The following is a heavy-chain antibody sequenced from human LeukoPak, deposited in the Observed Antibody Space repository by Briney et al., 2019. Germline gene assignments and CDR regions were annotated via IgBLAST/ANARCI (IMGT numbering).Heavy chain of an antibody. Sequence: SETLSLTCTVSGGSISSYYWSWIRQPPGKGLEWIGYIYYSGSTNYNPSFKSRVTISVDTSKNQFSLKLSSVTAADTAVYYCARADQDIVVVPAAAGYYMDVWGKGTTVTVSS. J-gene: IGHJ6*03. V-gene: IGHV4-59*01. D-gene: IGHD2-2*01. CDR1: GGSISSYY. CDR3: ARADQDIVVVPAAAGYYMDV. CDR2: IYYSGST.